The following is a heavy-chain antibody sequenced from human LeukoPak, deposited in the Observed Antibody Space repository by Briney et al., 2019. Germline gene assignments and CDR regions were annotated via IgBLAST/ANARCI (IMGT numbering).Heavy chain of an antibody. CDR2: INHSGST. Sequence: SETLSLTCTVYGGSFSGYYWSWIRQPPGKGLEWIGEINHSGSTNYNPSLKSRVTISVDTSKNQFSLKLSSVTAAATAVYYCTRGLVGYSYGAWGQGTLVTVSS. CDR1: GGSFSGYY. D-gene: IGHD5-18*01. CDR3: TRGLVGYSYGA. J-gene: IGHJ4*02. V-gene: IGHV4-34*01.